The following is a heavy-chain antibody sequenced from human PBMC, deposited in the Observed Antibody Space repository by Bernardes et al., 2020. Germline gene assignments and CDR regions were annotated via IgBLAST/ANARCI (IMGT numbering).Heavy chain of an antibody. CDR2: ISSSSSYI. CDR1: GFTFSSYS. V-gene: IGHV3-21*01. CDR3: ARGIAAAGFDY. D-gene: IGHD6-13*01. Sequence: VGSLRLSCAASGFTFSSYSMNWVRQAPGKGLEWVSSISSSSSYIYYADSVKGRFTISRDNAKNSLYLQMNSLRAEDTAVYYCARGIAAAGFDYWGQGTLVTVSS. J-gene: IGHJ4*02.